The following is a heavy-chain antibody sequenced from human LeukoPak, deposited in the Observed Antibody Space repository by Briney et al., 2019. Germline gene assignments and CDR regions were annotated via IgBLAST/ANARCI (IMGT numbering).Heavy chain of an antibody. CDR2: IKQDGSER. CDR3: ATHDFLTGYPYFDS. V-gene: IGHV3-7*01. Sequence: GGSLRLSCVGSGLPLSRYWMTWVRQAPGKGLECVANIKQDGSERYYVNSVKGRFNISRVNAKNSLYLQMNSLRAEDTAMYYCATHDFLTGYPYFDSWGLGALVTVSS. CDR1: GLPLSRYW. D-gene: IGHD3-9*01. J-gene: IGHJ4*02.